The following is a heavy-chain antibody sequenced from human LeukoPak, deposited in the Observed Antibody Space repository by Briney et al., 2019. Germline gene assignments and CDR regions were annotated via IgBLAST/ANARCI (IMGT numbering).Heavy chain of an antibody. V-gene: IGHV1-69*04. Sequence: SVKASCKASGGTFSSYAISWVRQAPGQGLEWMGRIIPILGIANYAQKFQGRVTITADKSTSTAYMELSSLRSEDTAVYYCASDVDIVATDWVAYWGQGTLVTVSS. CDR3: ASDVDIVATDWVAY. CDR1: GGTFSSYA. J-gene: IGHJ4*02. D-gene: IGHD5-12*01. CDR2: IIPILGIA.